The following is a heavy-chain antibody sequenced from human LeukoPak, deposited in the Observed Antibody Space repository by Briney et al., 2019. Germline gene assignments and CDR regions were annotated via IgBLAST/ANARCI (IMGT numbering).Heavy chain of an antibody. CDR3: ARGDFWSGNYPPFDY. Sequence: GGSLRLSCAASGFTFDDYGMSWVRQAPGKGLEWVSGINWNGGSTGYADSVKGRFTISRDNAKNSLYLQMNSLRAEDTAVYYCARGDFWSGNYPPFDYWGQGTLVTVSS. D-gene: IGHD3-3*01. CDR2: INWNGGST. V-gene: IGHV3-20*04. CDR1: GFTFDDYG. J-gene: IGHJ4*02.